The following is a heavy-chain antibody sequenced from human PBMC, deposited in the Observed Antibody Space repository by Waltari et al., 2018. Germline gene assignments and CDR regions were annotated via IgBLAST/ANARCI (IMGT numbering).Heavy chain of an antibody. Sequence: QVQLQQLGAGLLKPSETLSLTCAVYGGSFSGYYWSWIRQPPGKGPEWIGEINHSGSTNYNPSLKSRVTISVDTSKNQFSLKLSSVTAADTAVYYCARQDIVVVPAAMPRSYYMDVWGKGTTVTISS. D-gene: IGHD2-2*01. V-gene: IGHV4-34*01. J-gene: IGHJ6*03. CDR3: ARQDIVVVPAAMPRSYYMDV. CDR2: INHSGST. CDR1: GGSFSGYY.